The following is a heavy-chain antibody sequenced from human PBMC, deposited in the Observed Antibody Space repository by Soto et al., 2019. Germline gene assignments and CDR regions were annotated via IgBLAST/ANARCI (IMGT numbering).Heavy chain of an antibody. Sequence: ASVKVSCKASGYTFTADGIHWVRQAPGQRLEWMGWINTGNGHTKYSQKFQGRVTITRDTSARTAYMELNSLRSEDTAVYYCASRGYDFWSGLDPWGQGTLVTVSS. J-gene: IGHJ5*02. CDR3: ASRGYDFWSGLDP. V-gene: IGHV1-3*04. D-gene: IGHD3-3*01. CDR1: GYTFTADG. CDR2: INTGNGHT.